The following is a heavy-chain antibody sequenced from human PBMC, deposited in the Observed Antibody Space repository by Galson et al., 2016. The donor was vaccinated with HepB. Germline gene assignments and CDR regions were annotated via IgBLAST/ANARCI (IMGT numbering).Heavy chain of an antibody. J-gene: IGHJ5*02. CDR3: AKATDPYGDYSWFDP. V-gene: IGHV3-33*06. CDR2: IWYDGSNK. D-gene: IGHD4-17*01. Sequence: SLRLSCAASGFTFGSYGMHWVRQAPGKGLEWVAVIWYDGSNKYYADSVKGRFTISRDNSKNTLYLQMNSLRAEDTAVYYCAKATDPYGDYSWFDPWGQGTLVTVSS. CDR1: GFTFGSYG.